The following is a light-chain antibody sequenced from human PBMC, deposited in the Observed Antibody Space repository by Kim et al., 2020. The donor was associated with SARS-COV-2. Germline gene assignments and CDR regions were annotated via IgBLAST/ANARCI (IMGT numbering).Light chain of an antibody. V-gene: IGLV1-40*01. Sequence: QRGTTSRSGDNTNMGAYYDVHWYPQLPGTAPKPPSHGNTNRPSGGPDRFSGAKSGTSASLNSTGLQAEDEAVYYCQSYDRSLSGSVFGGGTQLTVL. CDR2: GNT. CDR1: NTNMGAYYD. CDR3: QSYDRSLSGSV. J-gene: IGLJ3*02.